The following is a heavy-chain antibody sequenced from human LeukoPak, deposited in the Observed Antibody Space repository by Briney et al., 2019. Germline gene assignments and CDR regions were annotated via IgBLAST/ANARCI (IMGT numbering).Heavy chain of an antibody. D-gene: IGHD6-6*01. V-gene: IGHV3-30*04. CDR1: GFTFSSYA. CDR2: ISYDGSNK. CDR3: AGEYSSSSGTFDY. Sequence: QSGGSLRLSCAASGFTFSSYAMHWVRQAPGKGLEWVAFISYDGSNKYYADSVKGRFTISRDNSKNTLYLQMNSLRAEDTAVYYCAGEYSSSSGTFDYWGQGTLVTVSS. J-gene: IGHJ4*02.